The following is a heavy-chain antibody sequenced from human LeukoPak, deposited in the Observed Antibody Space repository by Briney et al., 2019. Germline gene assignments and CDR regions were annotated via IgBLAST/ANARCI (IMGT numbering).Heavy chain of an antibody. Sequence: PGGSLRLSCAASGFTFSDYCMSWIRQAPGKGLEWVSYISSSGSTIYYADSVKGRFTISRDNAKNSLYLQMNSLRAEDTAVYYCARHIVVVPAAMSPWGQGTLVTVSS. V-gene: IGHV3-11*04. J-gene: IGHJ5*02. CDR3: ARHIVVVPAAMSP. CDR2: ISSSGSTI. CDR1: GFTFSDYC. D-gene: IGHD2-2*01.